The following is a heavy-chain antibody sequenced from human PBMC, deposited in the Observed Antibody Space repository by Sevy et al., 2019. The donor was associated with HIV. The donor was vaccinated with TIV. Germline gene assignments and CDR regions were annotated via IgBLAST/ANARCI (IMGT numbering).Heavy chain of an antibody. CDR2: IWYDGSNK. CDR1: GFTFSSYG. D-gene: IGHD6-19*01. Sequence: GGSLRLSCAASGFTFSSYGMHWVRQAPGKGLEWVAVIWYDGSNKYYADSVKGRFTISRDNSKNTLYLQMNSLRAEDTAVYYCARARGGSYSSGWYGDAFDIWGQGTVVTVSS. J-gene: IGHJ3*02. CDR3: ARARGGSYSSGWYGDAFDI. V-gene: IGHV3-33*01.